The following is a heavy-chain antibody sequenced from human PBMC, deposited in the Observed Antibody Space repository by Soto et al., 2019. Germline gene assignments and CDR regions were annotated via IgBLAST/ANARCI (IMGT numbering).Heavy chain of an antibody. CDR3: ARVPPYCSSTNCPFDL. CDR2: ISSSSTYI. CDR1: GLTFSAYG. J-gene: IGHJ4*02. V-gene: IGHV3-21*01. Sequence: GSLRLSCAASGLTFSAYGMNWVRQAQVKGLEWVSSISSSSTYIYYTDSVKGRFTISRENAKNSLYLQMNSLRAEETAMYYCARVPPYCSSTNCPFDLWGQGTLVTVSS. D-gene: IGHD2-2*01.